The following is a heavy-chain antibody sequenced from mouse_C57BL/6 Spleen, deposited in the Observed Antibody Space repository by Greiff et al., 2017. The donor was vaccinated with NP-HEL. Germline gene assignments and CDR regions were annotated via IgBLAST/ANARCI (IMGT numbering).Heavy chain of an antibody. V-gene: IGHV14-2*01. CDR1: GFNFKDYY. D-gene: IGHD1-1*01. CDR3: AFNYYGSSPFAY. CDR2: IDPEGGDT. J-gene: IGHJ3*01. Sequence: EVQGVESGAELVKPGASVKLSCTASGFNFKDYYMHWVKQRTEQGLEWIGRIDPEGGDTKYAPKFQGKATITAYTSSNTAYLQLSSLTSEDTAVYYCAFNYYGSSPFAYWGQGTLVTVSA.